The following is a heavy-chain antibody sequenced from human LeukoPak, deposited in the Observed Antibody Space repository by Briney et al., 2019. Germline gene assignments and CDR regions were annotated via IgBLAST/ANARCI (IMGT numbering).Heavy chain of an antibody. CDR2: ISYDGSNK. J-gene: IGHJ4*02. D-gene: IGHD2-8*01. Sequence: GGSLRLSCAASGFTFSSYSMNWVRQAPGKGLEWVAVISYDGSNKYYADSVKGRSSISRDNSKNTLYLQMNSLRIEDTAMYYCASLGYCTNGVCLDYWGQGTLVTVSS. V-gene: IGHV3-30*03. CDR1: GFTFSSYS. CDR3: ASLGYCTNGVCLDY.